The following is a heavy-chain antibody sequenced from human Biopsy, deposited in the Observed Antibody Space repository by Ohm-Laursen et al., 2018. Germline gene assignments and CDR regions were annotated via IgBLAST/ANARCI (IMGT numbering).Heavy chain of an antibody. CDR1: GGTSNSYI. J-gene: IGHJ5*02. CDR2: VMPFFGTA. CDR3: ARHYYDSSGYNWFDP. D-gene: IGHD3-22*01. V-gene: IGHV1-69*06. Sequence: SSVKVSCKASGGTSNSYIFAWVRQAPGQRPEWMGDVMPFFGTAQYALKLQGRVSMTADKTTNTAYMELTSLTSEDTAVYFCARHYYDSSGYNWFDPWGQGTQVTVSS.